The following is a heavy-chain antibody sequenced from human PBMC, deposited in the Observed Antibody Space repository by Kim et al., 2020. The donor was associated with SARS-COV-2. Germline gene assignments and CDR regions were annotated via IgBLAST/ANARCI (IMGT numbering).Heavy chain of an antibody. Sequence: GGSLRLSCAASGFTFSDYYMSWIRQAPGKGLEWVSYISSSSSYTNYADSVKGRFTISRDNAKNSLYLQMNSLRAEDTAVYYCARVPMIAVAGHPHSYYFDYWGQGTLVTVSS. CDR2: ISSSSSYT. V-gene: IGHV3-11*05. CDR3: ARVPMIAVAGHPHSYYFDY. J-gene: IGHJ4*02. CDR1: GFTFSDYY. D-gene: IGHD6-19*01.